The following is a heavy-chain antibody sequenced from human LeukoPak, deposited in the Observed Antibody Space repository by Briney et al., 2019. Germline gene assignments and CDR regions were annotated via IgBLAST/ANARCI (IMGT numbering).Heavy chain of an antibody. J-gene: IGHJ6*03. D-gene: IGHD2-2*02. CDR1: GYTFTSYD. CDR3: ARGLCSSTSCYTSYYYYYMDA. CDR2: MNPNSGNT. V-gene: IGHV1-8*01. Sequence: ASVKVSCKASGYTFTSYDINWVRQATGQGLEWMGWMNPNSGNTGYAQKFQGRVTMTRNTSISTAYMELSSLRSEDTAVYYCARGLCSSTSCYTSYYYYYMDAWGKGTTVTVSS.